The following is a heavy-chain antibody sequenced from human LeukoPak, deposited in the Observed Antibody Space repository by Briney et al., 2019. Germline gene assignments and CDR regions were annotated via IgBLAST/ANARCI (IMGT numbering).Heavy chain of an antibody. D-gene: IGHD6-19*01. Sequence: GGSLRLSCAASGFTFSNAWMNWVRQASGKGLECVARIKSKPDGGTIDYAAPVKGRFTISRDDSKNTLYLQMNSLKSEDPAVYYCTTLSIVVAGNWGQGTVVSVFS. J-gene: IGHJ4*02. CDR2: IKSKPDGGTI. CDR3: TTLSIVVAGN. V-gene: IGHV3-15*01. CDR1: GFTFSNAW.